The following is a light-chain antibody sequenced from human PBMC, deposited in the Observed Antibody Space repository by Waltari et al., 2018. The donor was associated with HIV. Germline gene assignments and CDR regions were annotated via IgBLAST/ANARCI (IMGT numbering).Light chain of an antibody. CDR1: SSDAGGYKY. CDR2: DVS. J-gene: IGLJ1*01. Sequence: QSALTQPRSVSGSPGQSVTISCTGTSSDAGGYKYVSWYQQHPGKAPKLMIYDVSKRPSGVPDRFSGSKSGNTASLTISGLQAEDEADYYCCSYAGSYNYVFGTGTKVTVL. V-gene: IGLV2-11*01. CDR3: CSYAGSYNYV.